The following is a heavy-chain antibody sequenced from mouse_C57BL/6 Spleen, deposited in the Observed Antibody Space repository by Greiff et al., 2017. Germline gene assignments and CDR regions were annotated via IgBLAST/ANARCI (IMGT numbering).Heavy chain of an antibody. CDR3: ARPHFFGSGGSYYFDD. D-gene: IGHD1-1*01. Sequence: DVKLVESGGDLVKPGGSLKLSCAASGFTFSSYGMSWVRQTPDKRLEWVATISSGGGYTYYPDSVKGRFTISRVNAKNTLYLQMSSRKSDDTAMYYFARPHFFGSGGSYYFDDWGQGTTLTVST. J-gene: IGHJ2*01. V-gene: IGHV5-6*02. CDR2: ISSGGGYT. CDR1: GFTFSSYG.